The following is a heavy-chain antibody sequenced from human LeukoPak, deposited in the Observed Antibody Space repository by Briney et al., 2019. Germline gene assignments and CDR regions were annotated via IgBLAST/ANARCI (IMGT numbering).Heavy chain of an antibody. Sequence: GASVKVSCKASGYTFTSYDINWVRQATGQGLEWMGWMNPNSGNTGYAQKFQGRVTMTRNTSISTAYMELSSLRSEDTAVYYCASGLLWFETNAFDIWGQGTMVTVSS. J-gene: IGHJ3*02. D-gene: IGHD3-10*01. CDR1: GYTFTSYD. CDR2: MNPNSGNT. CDR3: ASGLLWFETNAFDI. V-gene: IGHV1-8*01.